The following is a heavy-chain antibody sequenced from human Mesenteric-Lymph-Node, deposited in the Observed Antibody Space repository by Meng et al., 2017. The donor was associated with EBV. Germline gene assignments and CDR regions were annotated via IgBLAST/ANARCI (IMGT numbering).Heavy chain of an antibody. CDR1: GYTFTSYG. J-gene: IGHJ5*02. CDR3: ARDDYSSSWYWFDP. CDR2: ISAYNGNT. V-gene: IGHV1-18*01. D-gene: IGHD6-13*01. Sequence: VQPVQAAAEVKKPGASVKVACKASGYTFTSYGITWVRQAPGQGLEWMGWISAYNGNTNYAQKLQGRVTMTTDTSTSTAYMELRSLRSDDTAVYYCARDDYSSSWYWFDPWGQGTLVTVSS.